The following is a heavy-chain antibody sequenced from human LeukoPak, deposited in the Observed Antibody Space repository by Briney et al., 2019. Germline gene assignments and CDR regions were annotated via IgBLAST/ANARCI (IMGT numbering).Heavy chain of an antibody. CDR1: GGTFSSYA. J-gene: IGHJ4*02. Sequence: SVKVSCKASGGTFSSYAISWVRQAPGQGLEWMGGVIPIFGTANYAQKFQGRVTITADESTSTAYMELSSLRSEDTAVYYRARAGMSSGYSPFDYWGQGTLVTVSS. V-gene: IGHV1-69*01. CDR2: VIPIFGTA. CDR3: ARAGMSSGYSPFDY. D-gene: IGHD3-22*01.